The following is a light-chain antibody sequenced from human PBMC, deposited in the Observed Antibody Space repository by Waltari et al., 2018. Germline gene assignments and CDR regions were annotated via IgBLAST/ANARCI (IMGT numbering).Light chain of an antibody. CDR1: QSIVVW. CDR3: LQYNSYPWT. J-gene: IGKJ1*01. V-gene: IGKV1-5*03. Sequence: DIQVTQSPSPLSASVGDRVTITCRASQSIVVWLAWYQQKPGKAPRLLIYKASYLESGVPSRFSGSGSGTEFTLTISSLQADDFATYYCLQYNSYPWTFGQGTKVEIK. CDR2: KAS.